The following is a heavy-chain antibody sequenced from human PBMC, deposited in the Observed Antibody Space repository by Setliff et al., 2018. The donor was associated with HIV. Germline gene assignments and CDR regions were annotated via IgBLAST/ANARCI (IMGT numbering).Heavy chain of an antibody. CDR2: INHSGRT. D-gene: IGHD2-15*01. Sequence: ETLSLTCAVYGGSFSGYHWNWIRQPPGKGLEWIGEINHSGRTNYNPSLKSRVTISVDTSKNQFSLKLRSVTAADTATYYCARVSITYWYSIPTFYYYYMDVWGKGTKVTVSS. J-gene: IGHJ6*03. CDR3: ARVSITYWYSIPTFYYYYMDV. V-gene: IGHV4-34*01. CDR1: GGSFSGYH.